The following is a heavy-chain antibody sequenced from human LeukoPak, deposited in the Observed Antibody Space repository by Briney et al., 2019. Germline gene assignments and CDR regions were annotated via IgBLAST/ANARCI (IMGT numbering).Heavy chain of an antibody. CDR3: ARGEYYGSGSYYTYYFDY. CDR1: GGSISSYY. Sequence: SETLSLTCTVSGGSISSYYWSWIRQPPGKGLEWIGYIYYSGSTNYNPSLKSRVTISVDTSKNQFSPKLSSVTAADTAVYYCARGEYYGSGSYYTYYFDYWGQGTLVTVSS. CDR2: IYYSGST. J-gene: IGHJ4*02. D-gene: IGHD3-10*01. V-gene: IGHV4-59*01.